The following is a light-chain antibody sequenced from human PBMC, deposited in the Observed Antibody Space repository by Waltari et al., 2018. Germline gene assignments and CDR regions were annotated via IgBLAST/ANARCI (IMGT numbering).Light chain of an antibody. CDR2: VNSDGSH. Sequence: QLVLTQSPSASASLGASVKLTCTLSSGHRSNIIAWLPQQPGKCPRYLMKVNSDGSHRKGDEIPDRFSVSSSGAERYLTISSLQSEDEADYYCETGGHGTWVFGGGTKLTVL. CDR1: SGHRSNI. CDR3: ETGGHGTWV. V-gene: IGLV4-69*01. J-gene: IGLJ3*02.